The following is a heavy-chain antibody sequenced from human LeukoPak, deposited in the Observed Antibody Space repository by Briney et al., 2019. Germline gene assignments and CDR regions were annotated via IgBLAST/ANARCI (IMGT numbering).Heavy chain of an antibody. J-gene: IGHJ5*02. CDR3: ARDSYNWNVDAFDP. CDR1: GGYISSYY. Sequence: SETLSLTCSVSGGYISSYYWSWIRQPPGKGLEWIGEINHSGSTDYNPSLKSRVTISIDKSKNHFSLKLTSVTAADTAIYYCARDSYNWNVDAFDPWGQGTLVTVSS. CDR2: INHSGST. V-gene: IGHV4-34*01. D-gene: IGHD1-20*01.